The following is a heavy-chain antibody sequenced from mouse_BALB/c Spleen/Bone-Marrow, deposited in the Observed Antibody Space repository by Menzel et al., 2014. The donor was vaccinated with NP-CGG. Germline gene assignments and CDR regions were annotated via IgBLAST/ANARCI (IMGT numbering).Heavy chain of an antibody. CDR3: ARSGDYDGLAY. CDR2: INPYNGDT. Sequence: EVKVVDSGPELVKPGASVKISCKASGYSFTGYFMNWVMRSHGKSLEWIGRINPYNGDTFYNQKFKGKATLTVDKSSSTAHMELRSLASEDSAVYYCARSGDYDGLAYWGQGTLVTVSA. J-gene: IGHJ3*01. D-gene: IGHD2-4*01. CDR1: GYSFTGYF. V-gene: IGHV1-20*02.